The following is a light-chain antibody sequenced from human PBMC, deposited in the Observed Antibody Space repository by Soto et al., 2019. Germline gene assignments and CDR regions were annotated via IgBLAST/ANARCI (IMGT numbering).Light chain of an antibody. V-gene: IGKV1-5*01. CDR2: DTF. CDR1: QSISSW. Sequence: DIQMTQSPSSLSASVGDRVNITCRASQSISSWLAWYQQKPGKAPKLLMFDTFSLESGVPSRFSGSRSGTEFTLTISSLQPDDYATYYCQQYNSYPRTFGQGTKVDIK. J-gene: IGKJ1*01. CDR3: QQYNSYPRT.